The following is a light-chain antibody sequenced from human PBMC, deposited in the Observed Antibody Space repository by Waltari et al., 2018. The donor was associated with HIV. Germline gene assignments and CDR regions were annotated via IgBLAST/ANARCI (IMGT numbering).Light chain of an antibody. J-gene: IGKJ2*01. Sequence: EIVMTQSPATLSVSPGERATLSCRASQSISSNLAWYQQRPGQAPRLLIYDASSMATGIPARFSGSGSETEFTLTINSLQSEDFAVYYCQQYNNWPESYTFGQGTKLEIK. CDR2: DAS. V-gene: IGKV3-15*01. CDR1: QSISSN. CDR3: QQYNNWPESYT.